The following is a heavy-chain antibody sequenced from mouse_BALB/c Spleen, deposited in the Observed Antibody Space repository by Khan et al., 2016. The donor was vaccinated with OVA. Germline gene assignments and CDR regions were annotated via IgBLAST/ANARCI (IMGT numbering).Heavy chain of an antibody. CDR2: ISTYSGNT. V-gene: IGHV1S137*01. Sequence: VQLQESGPELVRPGDSVKISCKGSVYTFTDYAMYWVKQRHAESLEWIGLISTYSGNTNYNQNFKGKVTITVDKSSTTAYLELDRLTTEDSAIYYCARPACEDDFDYWGQGTSVTVSS. CDR3: ARPACEDDFDY. CDR1: VYTFTDYA. D-gene: IGHD2-13*01. J-gene: IGHJ4*01.